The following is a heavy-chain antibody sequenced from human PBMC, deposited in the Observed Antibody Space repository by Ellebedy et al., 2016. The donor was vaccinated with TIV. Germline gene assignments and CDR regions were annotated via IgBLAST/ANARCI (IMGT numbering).Heavy chain of an antibody. J-gene: IGHJ4*02. CDR3: ARDGYWISNEHF. V-gene: IGHV1-2*02. CDR1: WYTFTGNY. CDR2: ISPNSGDT. Sequence: AASVMVSCKASWYTFTGNYIHWVRQAPGQGLEGMGWISPNSGDTKYAQKFQGRVTMTRDTSISTAYMELSRLRSDDAAVYYCARDGYWISNEHFWGQGTLVIVSS. D-gene: IGHD3-22*01.